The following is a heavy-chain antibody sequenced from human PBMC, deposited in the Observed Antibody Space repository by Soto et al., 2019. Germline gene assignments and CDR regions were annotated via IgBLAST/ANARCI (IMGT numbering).Heavy chain of an antibody. CDR1: GGSMRNYF. J-gene: IGHJ4*02. V-gene: IGHV4-59*01. Sequence: TLSLTCPVSGGSMRNYFWTWIRQPPGKGLEWIGYIHYSGTTSFFPSYNPTLRSRVTISEDTSKNQFSLKLLSVTTADTAVYFCAAGEASSRSLAPYYLDFWGQGTLVTVSS. CDR3: AAGEASSRSLAPYYLDF. D-gene: IGHD6-13*01. CDR2: IHYSGTT.